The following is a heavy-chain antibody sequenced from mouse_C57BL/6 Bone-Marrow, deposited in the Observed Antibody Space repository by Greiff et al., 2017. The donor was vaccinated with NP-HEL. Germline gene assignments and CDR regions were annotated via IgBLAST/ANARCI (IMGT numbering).Heavy chain of an antibody. CDR1: GFTFSDYG. CDR3: ARQGYYGKNWYVDV. CDR2: ISHLAYSI. D-gene: IGHD1-1*01. J-gene: IGHJ1*03. Sequence: EVKLVEPGGGLVQPGGSLKLSCAASGFTFSDYGMAWVRQAPRKGLEWVAFISHLAYSIYYADTVTGRSTISRENAKNTLYLEMSSLRSEDTAMYYWARQGYYGKNWYVDVWGTGTTVTVSS. V-gene: IGHV5-15*01.